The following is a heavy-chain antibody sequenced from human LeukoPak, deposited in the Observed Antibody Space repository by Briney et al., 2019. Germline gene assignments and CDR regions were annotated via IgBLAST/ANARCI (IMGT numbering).Heavy chain of an antibody. Sequence: GGSLRLSCAASGFIFSSYTMSWVRQAPGKGLEWVSAITGRGSSTYYADSVKGRFTISRDNSKSTLDLQMNGLRAGDTAVYYCAKKTYYYDSNAYGSYYFDYWGQGTLVTVSS. CDR2: ITGRGSST. CDR1: GFIFSSYT. D-gene: IGHD3-22*01. V-gene: IGHV3-23*01. CDR3: AKKTYYYDSNAYGSYYFDY. J-gene: IGHJ4*02.